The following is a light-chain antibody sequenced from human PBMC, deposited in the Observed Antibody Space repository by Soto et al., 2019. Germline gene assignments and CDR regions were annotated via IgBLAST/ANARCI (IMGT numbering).Light chain of an antibody. CDR2: AAS. CDR3: QQSYSTPRA. V-gene: IGKV1-39*01. J-gene: IGKJ1*01. Sequence: DIQMTQSPSSLSASVGDRVTITCRASQSISSYLNWYQQKPGKAPKLLIYAASSLQSGVPSRFSGSGSGTDFTLTISSLPPEDFATYYCQQSYSTPRAFGQGNKVESK. CDR1: QSISSY.